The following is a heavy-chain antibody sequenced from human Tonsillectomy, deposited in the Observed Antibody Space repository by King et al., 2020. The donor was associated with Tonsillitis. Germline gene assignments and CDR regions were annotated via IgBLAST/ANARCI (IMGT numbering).Heavy chain of an antibody. CDR2: ITTYSGYT. CDR1: GYIFKSYG. J-gene: IGHJ3*01. CDR3: ARGLDAFDC. Sequence: QLVQSGGELKRPGASVNVSCKTFGYIFKSYGITWVRQAPGQGLEWVGRITTYSGYTDYAQKFRGRVTMTTDTSTSTAYMELKSLTSDDTAVYFCARGLDAFDCWGQGTMVTVSS. V-gene: IGHV1-18*01.